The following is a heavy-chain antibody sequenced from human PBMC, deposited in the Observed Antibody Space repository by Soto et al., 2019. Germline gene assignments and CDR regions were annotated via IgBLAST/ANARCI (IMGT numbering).Heavy chain of an antibody. CDR2: IYYSGSA. CDR1: GDSVNSVSDY. CDR3: ARGVGFGYYFYHMDL. Sequence: VQLQESGPGLVKTSETLSIPCTVSGDSVNSVSDYRSWIRQPPGKGLEWIGYIYYSGSADYNPSLVSRVTISIDTSKNQFSLKLTSVTAADTAVYYCARGVGFGYYFYHMDLWCQGTTVTVSS. J-gene: IGHJ6*02. V-gene: IGHV4-61*01. D-gene: IGHD3-10*01.